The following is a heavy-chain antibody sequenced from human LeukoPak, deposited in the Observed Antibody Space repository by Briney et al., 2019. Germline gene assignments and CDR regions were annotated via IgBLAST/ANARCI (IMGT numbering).Heavy chain of an antibody. CDR1: GGSISGSY. D-gene: IGHD4-17*01. CDR2: MYNSGST. V-gene: IGHV4-59*01. J-gene: IGHJ4*02. CDR3: ARGIESYGDYGY. Sequence: PSETLSRTCTVSGGSISGSYWSWIRQPPGKGLEWIAYMYNSGSTNYNPSLKSRVTISIDTSKNQFSLKLSSLTAADTAIYYCARGIESYGDYGYWGPGILVTVSS.